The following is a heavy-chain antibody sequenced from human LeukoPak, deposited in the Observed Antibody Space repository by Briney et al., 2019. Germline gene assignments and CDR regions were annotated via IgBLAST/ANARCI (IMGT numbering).Heavy chain of an antibody. D-gene: IGHD5-18*01. CDR2: MNPNSGNT. V-gene: IGHV1-8*01. CDR1: GYTFTSYD. Sequence: ASVKASCKASGYTFTSYDINWVRQATGQGLEWMGWMNPNSGNTGYAQKFQGRVTMTRNTSISTAYMELSSLRSEDTAVYYCARVGSSSYGYAWYFDLWGRGTLVTVSS. J-gene: IGHJ2*01. CDR3: ARVGSSSYGYAWYFDL.